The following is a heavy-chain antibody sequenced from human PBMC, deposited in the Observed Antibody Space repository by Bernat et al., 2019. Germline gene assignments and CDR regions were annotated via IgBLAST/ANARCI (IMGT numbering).Heavy chain of an antibody. CDR2: IKSKTDGGTT. CDR3: TTGCSSTSCTPAPLCVVYYYYMDV. CDR1: GFTFSNAW. Sequence: EVQLVESGGGLVKPGGSLRLSCAASGFTFSNAWMSWVRQAPGKGLEWVGRIKSKTDGGTTDYAAPVKGRFTISRDDSKNTLYLQMNSLKTEDTAVYYCTTGCSSTSCTPAPLCVVYYYYMDVWGKGTTVTVSS. D-gene: IGHD2-2*01. V-gene: IGHV3-15*01. J-gene: IGHJ6*03.